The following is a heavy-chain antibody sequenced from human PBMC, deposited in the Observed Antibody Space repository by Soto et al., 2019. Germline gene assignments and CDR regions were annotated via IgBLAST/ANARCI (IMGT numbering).Heavy chain of an antibody. J-gene: IGHJ4*02. CDR1: GASVNDYY. CDR3: AKDYGDYFFDY. Sequence: LSLTCTVSGASVNDYYLNWVRQAPGKGLDWVAVISYDGSNKYYADSVKGRFTISRDDSKNTLYLQMNSLRAEDTAVYYCAKDYGDYFFDYWGQGSLVTVSS. V-gene: IGHV3-30*18. CDR2: ISYDGSNK. D-gene: IGHD4-17*01.